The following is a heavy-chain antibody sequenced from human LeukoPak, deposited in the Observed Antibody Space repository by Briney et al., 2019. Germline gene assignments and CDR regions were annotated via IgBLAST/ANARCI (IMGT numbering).Heavy chain of an antibody. CDR2: ISYDGSNK. J-gene: IGHJ4*02. Sequence: PGGSLRLSCAASGFTFSNYGIHWVRQAPGKGLEWVAVISYDGSNKYYADSVKGRCTISRDKSKNTVYLQMNSLRAEDTAVYYCAKEAGYSYGLDYWGQGTLVTVSS. CDR1: GFTFSNYG. D-gene: IGHD5-18*01. CDR3: AKEAGYSYGLDY. V-gene: IGHV3-30*18.